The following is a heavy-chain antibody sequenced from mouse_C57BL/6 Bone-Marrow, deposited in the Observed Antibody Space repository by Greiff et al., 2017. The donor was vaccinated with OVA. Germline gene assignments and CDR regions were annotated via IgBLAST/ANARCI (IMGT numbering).Heavy chain of an antibody. Sequence: VKLVESDAELVKPGASVKISCKVSGYTFTDHTIHWMKQRPEQGLEWIGYIYPRDGSTKYNEKFKGKATLTADKSSSTAYMQLNSLTSEDSAVYFCARRHYGSSYVSWFAYWGQGTLVTVSA. J-gene: IGHJ3*01. CDR3: ARRHYGSSYVSWFAY. D-gene: IGHD1-1*01. CDR1: GYTFTDHT. CDR2: IYPRDGST. V-gene: IGHV1-78*01.